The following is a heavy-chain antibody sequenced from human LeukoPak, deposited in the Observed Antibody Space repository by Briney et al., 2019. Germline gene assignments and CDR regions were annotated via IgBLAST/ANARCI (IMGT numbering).Heavy chain of an antibody. CDR3: ARDKIMISGWFDY. CDR1: GFTFSDAW. J-gene: IGHJ4*02. V-gene: IGHV3-15*07. Sequence: GGSLRLSCAASGFTFSDAWMNWVRQAPGKGLEWVGRIKRKTDAGTTDYAAPVKGRFTISRDDSKNTLFLQMNSLKTEDTAVYYCARDKIMISGWFDYWGQGTLVTVPS. D-gene: IGHD3-16*01. CDR2: IKRKTDAGTT.